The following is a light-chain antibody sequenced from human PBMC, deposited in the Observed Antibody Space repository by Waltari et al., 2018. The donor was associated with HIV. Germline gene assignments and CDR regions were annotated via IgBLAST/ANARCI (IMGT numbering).Light chain of an antibody. CDR3: QQYKSWPL. CDR1: QTISNN. Sequence: EIVMTQSPATLSVSPGESDTLSCRASQTISNNLAWYHQKPGQAPRLLIYGASIRATGIPARFSGSGSGTEFTLTISRLESEDAAVYYCQQYKSWPLFGPGTKMHIK. CDR2: GAS. V-gene: IGKV3-15*01. J-gene: IGKJ3*01.